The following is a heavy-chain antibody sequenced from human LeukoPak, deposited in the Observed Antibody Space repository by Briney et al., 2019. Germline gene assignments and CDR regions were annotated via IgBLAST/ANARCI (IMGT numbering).Heavy chain of an antibody. CDR2: ISTYNGDT. CDR3: ARDIVIVLAAIGWWRNWFDP. Sequence: ASVKVSCKASGYTFTNYGISWVRQAPGQGLEWMGWISTYNGDTNYAQKFQGRVTMTTDTSTSTAYMELRSLRSDDTAVYYCARDIVIVLAAIGWWRNWFDPWGQGTRVTVSS. V-gene: IGHV1-18*01. CDR1: GYTFTNYG. D-gene: IGHD2-2*02. J-gene: IGHJ5*02.